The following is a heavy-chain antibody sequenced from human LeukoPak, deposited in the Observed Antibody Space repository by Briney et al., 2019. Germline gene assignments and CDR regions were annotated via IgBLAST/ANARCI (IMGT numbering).Heavy chain of an antibody. V-gene: IGHV4-39*07. CDR3: ARTGTLGALTPLYLYYFEY. CDR1: GGSISSSSYY. Sequence: SETLSLTCTVSGGSISSSSYYWGWIRQPPGKGLEWIGSIYYSGSAYYNPSLKSRVTISVDTSKNQFSLKLSSVTAADTAVYYCARTGTLGALTPLYLYYFEYWGQGTLVTVSS. CDR2: IYYSGSA. D-gene: IGHD1-26*01. J-gene: IGHJ4*02.